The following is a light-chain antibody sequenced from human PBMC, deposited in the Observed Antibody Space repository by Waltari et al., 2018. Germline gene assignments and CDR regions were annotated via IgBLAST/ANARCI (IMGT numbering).Light chain of an antibody. J-gene: IGLJ2*01. CDR2: AVR. V-gene: IGLV2-11*01. CDR3: CSYAGQFTWV. Sequence: QSALTQPRSVSGSPGQSVTISCTGTSSDVGGYIYVSWYQQHPGTAPKVVMFAVRYRPSGVPDRFSGSKSGNTASLTISGLQSEDESHYFCCSYAGQFTWVFGGGTKLTVL. CDR1: SSDVGGYIY.